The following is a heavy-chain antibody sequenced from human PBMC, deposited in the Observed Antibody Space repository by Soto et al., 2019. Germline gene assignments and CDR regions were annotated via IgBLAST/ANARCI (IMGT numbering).Heavy chain of an antibody. D-gene: IGHD4-4*01. J-gene: IGHJ4*02. CDR2: ISAYNGNT. V-gene: IGHV1-18*01. Sequence: ASVKVSCKASGYTFTSYGISWVRQAPGQGLEWMGWISAYNGNTNYAQKLQGRVTMTTDTSTSTAYMELRSLRSDDTAVYYCARDRAGVTTLFFPFDYWAREPWSPSPQ. CDR1: GYTFTSYG. CDR3: ARDRAGVTTLFFPFDY.